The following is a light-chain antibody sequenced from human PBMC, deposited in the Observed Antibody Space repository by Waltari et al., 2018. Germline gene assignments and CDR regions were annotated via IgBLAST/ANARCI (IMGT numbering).Light chain of an antibody. Sequence: QSALTPPASVSGSPGQSITISCTGTTSYEGGDNCASWYQHHPGKAPKLLVFDVSNRPSGASNRFSGSKSGNTASLTIAGLQAGDEADYYCSSKTSSSTVVFGGGTKLTVL. CDR1: TSYEGGDNC. CDR3: SSKTSSSTVV. J-gene: IGLJ2*01. CDR2: DVS. V-gene: IGLV2-14*03.